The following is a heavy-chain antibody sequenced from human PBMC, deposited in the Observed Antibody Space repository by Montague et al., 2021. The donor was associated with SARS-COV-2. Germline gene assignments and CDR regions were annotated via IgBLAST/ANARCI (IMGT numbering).Heavy chain of an antibody. D-gene: IGHD3-22*01. CDR3: ARARITMIVVVNAFDI. CDR1: GGSVSSGTYY. Sequence: SETLSLTCTVSGGSVSSGTYYWGWIRQPPGKGLEWIGSIYYSGSTYYNPSLKSRVTISVDTSKNQFSLKLSSVTAADTAVYYCARARITMIVVVNAFDIWGQGTMVTVSS. V-gene: IGHV4-39*07. CDR2: IYYSGST. J-gene: IGHJ3*02.